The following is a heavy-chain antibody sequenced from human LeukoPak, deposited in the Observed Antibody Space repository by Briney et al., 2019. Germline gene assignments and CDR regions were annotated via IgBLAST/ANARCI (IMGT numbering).Heavy chain of an antibody. CDR1: GFFFSSYS. J-gene: IGHJ4*02. Sequence: PGGSLRLSCTASGFFFSSYSMNWVRQAPGKGPEWLSYTSSSGSPIHYADSVKGRFIISRDNAKNSLYLQMSNLTDEDTAVYYCARCISSCFYEEWGQGTLVIVSS. V-gene: IGHV3-48*02. D-gene: IGHD3-22*01. CDR2: TSSSGSPI. CDR3: ARCISSCFYEE.